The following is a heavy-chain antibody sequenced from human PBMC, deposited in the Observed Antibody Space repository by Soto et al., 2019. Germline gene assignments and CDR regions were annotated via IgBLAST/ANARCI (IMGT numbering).Heavy chain of an antibody. Sequence: PGGSLRLSCAASGFTFSNYVMHWVRQAPGKGLEWVAVISNDGKNKYYADSVKGRFTISRDNSKNTLYLQMNSLRAEDTAVYYCAKEGDIVVIPAAAHFDYWGQGTLVTVS. D-gene: IGHD2-2*01. J-gene: IGHJ4*02. V-gene: IGHV3-30*18. CDR3: AKEGDIVVIPAAAHFDY. CDR2: ISNDGKNK. CDR1: GFTFSNYV.